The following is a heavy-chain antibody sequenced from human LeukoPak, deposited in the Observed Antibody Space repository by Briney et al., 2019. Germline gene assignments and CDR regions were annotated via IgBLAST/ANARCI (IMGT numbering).Heavy chain of an antibody. CDR2: IYYSGST. V-gene: IGHV4-39*01. CDR1: GGSISSSSYY. Sequence: SETLSLTCTVSGGSISSSSYYWGWIRQPPGKGLEWIGSIYYSGSTYYNPSLKSRVTISVDTSKNQFSLKLSSVTAADTAVYYCAGDYSSGYYFDYWGQGTLVTVSS. J-gene: IGHJ4*02. CDR3: AGDYSSGYYFDY. D-gene: IGHD3-22*01.